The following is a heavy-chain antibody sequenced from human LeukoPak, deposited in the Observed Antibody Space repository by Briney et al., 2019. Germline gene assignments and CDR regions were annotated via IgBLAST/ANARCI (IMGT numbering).Heavy chain of an antibody. CDR2: IIPILGIA. J-gene: IGHJ4*02. CDR1: GGTFSSYA. Sequence: SVKVSCKASGGTFSSYAISWVRQAPGQGLEWMGRIIPILGIANYAQKFQGRVTITADKSTSTAYMELSSLRSDDTAVYYCARDLRYYDSSGYYYVSSVYWGQGTLVTVSS. CDR3: ARDLRYYDSSGYYYVSSVY. D-gene: IGHD3-22*01. V-gene: IGHV1-69*04.